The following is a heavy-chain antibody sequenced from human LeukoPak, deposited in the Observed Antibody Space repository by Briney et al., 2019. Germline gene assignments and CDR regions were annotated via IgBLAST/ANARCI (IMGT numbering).Heavy chain of an antibody. V-gene: IGHV4-39*07. J-gene: IGHJ3*02. D-gene: IGHD3-10*01. Sequence: PSETLSLTCTVSGCSISSSSYYWGWIRQPPGKGLEWIGSIYYSGSTYYNPSLKSRVTISVDTSKNQFSLKLSSVTAADTAVYYCASLITTQWFGELLYPNHDAFDIWGQGTMVTVSS. CDR3: ASLITTQWFGELLYPNHDAFDI. CDR2: IYYSGST. CDR1: GCSISSSSYY.